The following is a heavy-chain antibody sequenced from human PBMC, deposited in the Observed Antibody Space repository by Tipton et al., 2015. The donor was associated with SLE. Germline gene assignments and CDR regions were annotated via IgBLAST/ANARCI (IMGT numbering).Heavy chain of an antibody. CDR1: GFTFSSYS. Sequence: SGFTFSSYSMNWVRQAPGKGLEWVSSISSSSSYIYYADSVKGRFVISRDNSKNTLYLQMNSLRTEDTAVYYCAKPANYNIQWGHGSLVSVSA. CDR2: ISSSSSYI. V-gene: IGHV3-21*04. J-gene: IGHJ4*01. CDR3: AKPANYNIQ. D-gene: IGHD1-7*01.